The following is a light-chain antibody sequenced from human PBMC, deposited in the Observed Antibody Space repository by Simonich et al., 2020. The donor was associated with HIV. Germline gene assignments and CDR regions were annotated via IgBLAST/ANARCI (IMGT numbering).Light chain of an antibody. V-gene: IGKV1-NL1*01. CDR1: QGITNS. CDR2: AAS. Sequence: DIQMTQSPSSLSASVGDRVTITCRASQGITNSLAWYQQKSGKAPKLLRYAASRLEIAVPFRFSGTGSGTDFTLTISSLKPEDFATYYCQQYYSTPLTFGGGTKVEIK. CDR3: QQYYSTPLT. J-gene: IGKJ4*01.